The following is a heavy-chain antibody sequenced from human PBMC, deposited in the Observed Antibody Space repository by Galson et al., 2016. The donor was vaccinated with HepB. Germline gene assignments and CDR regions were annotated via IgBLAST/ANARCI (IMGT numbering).Heavy chain of an antibody. D-gene: IGHD2-2*01. V-gene: IGHV7-4-1*02. CDR2: INTNTGSP. CDR3: ATYPPSTSRTWFDP. J-gene: IGHJ5*02. Sequence: SVKVSCKGSGYTFTTYPIIWVRQAPGQGLEYMGWINTNTGSPTYAQGFTGCFVFSLDTSASTAYLEITTLKTEDTAVYFCATYPPSTSRTWFDPWGLGTLVTVSS. CDR1: GYTFTTYP.